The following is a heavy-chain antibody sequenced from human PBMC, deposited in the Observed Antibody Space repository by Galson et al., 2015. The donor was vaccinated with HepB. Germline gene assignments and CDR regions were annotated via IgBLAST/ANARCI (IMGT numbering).Heavy chain of an antibody. CDR3: ARHGYSSSWYRGWFDP. V-gene: IGHV3-11*06. Sequence: SLRLSCAASGFTFSDYYMSWIRQAPGKGLEWVSYISTSSSYINYADSVKGRFTISRDNAKNSLSLQINSLGAEDTAVYYCARHGYSSSWYRGWFDPWGQGTLVTVSS. J-gene: IGHJ5*02. D-gene: IGHD6-13*01. CDR1: GFTFSDYY. CDR2: ISTSSSYI.